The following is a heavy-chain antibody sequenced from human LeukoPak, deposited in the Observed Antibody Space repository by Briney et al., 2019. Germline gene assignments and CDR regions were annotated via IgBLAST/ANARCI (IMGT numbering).Heavy chain of an antibody. D-gene: IGHD7-27*01. V-gene: IGHV3-48*03. CDR2: ISSSGSTI. CDR3: ARVLITGVDY. CDR1: GFTFSSYE. J-gene: IGHJ4*01. Sequence: GSLRLSCAAPGFTFSSYEMNWVRQAPGKGLEWVSYISSSGSTIYYADSVKGRFTISRDNAKNSLYLQMNRLRSEDTAVYYCARVLITGVDYWGHGTLFTVSS.